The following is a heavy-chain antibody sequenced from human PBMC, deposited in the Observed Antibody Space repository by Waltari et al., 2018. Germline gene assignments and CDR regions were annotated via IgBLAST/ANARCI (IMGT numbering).Heavy chain of an antibody. CDR3: ATYGQSPRNDQ. Sequence: EVQLLESGGGLEQPGGSLRLSCAASGFAFDNFYMTWVRQAPGGGLGWGSAISDSGATTYYADSVKGRFTISRDNYKKMLYLQMSSLRVDDTAVYYCATYGQSPRNDQWGQGTQLTVSS. J-gene: IGHJ1*01. CDR1: GFAFDNFY. V-gene: IGHV3-23*01. D-gene: IGHD2-2*01. CDR2: ISDSGATT.